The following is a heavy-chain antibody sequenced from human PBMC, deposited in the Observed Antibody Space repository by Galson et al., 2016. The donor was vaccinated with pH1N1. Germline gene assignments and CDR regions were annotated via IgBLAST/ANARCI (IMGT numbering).Heavy chain of an antibody. CDR3: ARAIRSGTRNGGSFDI. CDR2: IRSNAHYYNP. D-gene: IGHD2-15*01. Sequence: SLRLSCAASGFTFSDYYIDWVRQAPGEGLEWFGRIRSNAHYYNPEYAASVRGRFTVSRDDSKSSAYLQMNSLKTEDTAVYFCARAIRSGTRNGGSFDIWGQGTLVIVSS. J-gene: IGHJ4*02. V-gene: IGHV3-72*01. CDR1: GFTFSDYY.